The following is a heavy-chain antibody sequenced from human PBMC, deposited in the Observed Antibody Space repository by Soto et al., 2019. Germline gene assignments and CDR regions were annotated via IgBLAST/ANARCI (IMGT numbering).Heavy chain of an antibody. J-gene: IGHJ4*02. CDR3: ASEHSSSWRFDY. CDR2: MNPNSGNT. Sequence: QVQLVQSGAEVKKPGASVKVSCKASGYTFTSYDINWVRQATGQGLEWMGWMNPNSGNTGYAQKFQGRVTMTRNTSISTAYMELSSLRSDDTAVYYCASEHSSSWRFDYWGQGTLVTVSS. V-gene: IGHV1-8*01. CDR1: GYTFTSYD. D-gene: IGHD6-13*01.